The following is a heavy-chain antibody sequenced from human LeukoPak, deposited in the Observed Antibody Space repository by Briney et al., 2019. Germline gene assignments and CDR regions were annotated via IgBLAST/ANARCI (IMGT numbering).Heavy chain of an antibody. CDR1: GYTFTSYF. Sequence: ASVKVSCKASGYTFTSYFIHWVRQAPGQGLEWMGIINPSGGSTSYAHNFQGRVTMTRDTSTSTVYMELSSLRSEDTAVCYCARDPGYSKYYYYYMDVWGKGTTVTVSS. J-gene: IGHJ6*03. D-gene: IGHD4-11*01. V-gene: IGHV1-46*01. CDR2: INPSGGST. CDR3: ARDPGYSKYYYYYMDV.